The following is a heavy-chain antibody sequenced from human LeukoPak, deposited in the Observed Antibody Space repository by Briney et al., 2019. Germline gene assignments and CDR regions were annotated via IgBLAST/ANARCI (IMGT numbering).Heavy chain of an antibody. CDR2: IYHSGST. Sequence: SQTLSLTCTVSGGSISSGGYYWSWIRQPPGKGLEWIGYIYHSGSTYYNPSLKSRVTISVDTSKNQFSLKLSSVTAADTAVYYCAREGVDTAMVTWEALNWFDPWGQGTLVTVSS. V-gene: IGHV4-30-2*01. D-gene: IGHD5-18*01. J-gene: IGHJ5*02. CDR1: GGSISSGGYY. CDR3: AREGVDTAMVTWEALNWFDP.